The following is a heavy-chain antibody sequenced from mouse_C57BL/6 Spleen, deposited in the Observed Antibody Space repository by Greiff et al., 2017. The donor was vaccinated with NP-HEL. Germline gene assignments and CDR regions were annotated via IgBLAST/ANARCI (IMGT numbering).Heavy chain of an antibody. J-gene: IGHJ4*01. V-gene: IGHV5-17*01. CDR2: ISSGSSTI. Sequence: EVKLMESGGGLVKPGGSLKLSCAASGFTFSDYGMHWVRQAPEKGLEWVAYISSGSSTIYYADTVKGRFTISRDNAKNTLFLQMTSLRSEDTAMYYCARSVVATVERPYAMDYWGQGTSVTVSS. CDR1: GFTFSDYG. D-gene: IGHD1-1*01. CDR3: ARSVVATVERPYAMDY.